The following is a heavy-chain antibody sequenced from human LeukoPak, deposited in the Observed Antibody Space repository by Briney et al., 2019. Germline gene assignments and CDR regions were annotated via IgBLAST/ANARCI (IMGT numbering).Heavy chain of an antibody. CDR3: ARAQYYYDSSGYYLFDY. V-gene: IGHV3-7*03. CDR1: GFTFSSYW. J-gene: IGHJ4*02. CDR2: INQDGSEK. Sequence: GGSLRLSCAASGFTFSSYWMSWVRQAPGKGLEWVANINQDGSEKYYVDSVKGRFTISRDNAKYSLYLQMNSLRAEDTAVYYCARAQYYYDSSGYYLFDYWGQGTLVTVSS. D-gene: IGHD3-22*01.